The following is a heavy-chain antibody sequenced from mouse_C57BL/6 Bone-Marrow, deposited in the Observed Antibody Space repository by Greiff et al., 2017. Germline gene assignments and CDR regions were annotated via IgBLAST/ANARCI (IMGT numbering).Heavy chain of an antibody. CDR3: AREGLYWYFDV. J-gene: IGHJ1*03. CDR1: GYTFTSYG. Sequence: VQRVESGAELARPGASVKLSCKASGYTFTSYGISWVKQRTGQGLEWIGEIYPRSGNTYYNEKFKGKATLTADKSSSTAYMELRSLTSEDSAVYFCAREGLYWYFDVWVTGTTVTVSS. D-gene: IGHD3-1*01. CDR2: IYPRSGNT. V-gene: IGHV1-81*01.